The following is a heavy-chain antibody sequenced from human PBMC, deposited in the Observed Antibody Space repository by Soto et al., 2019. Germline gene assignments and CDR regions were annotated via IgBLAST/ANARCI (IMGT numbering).Heavy chain of an antibody. Sequence: SETLSLTCAVSGGSISSSNWWSWVRQPPGKGLEWIGEIYHSGSTNYNPSLKSRVTISVDKSKNQFSLKLSSVTAADTAVYYCALITYYYDSSGYPFDYWGQGTLVTVSS. CDR3: ALITYYYDSSGYPFDY. V-gene: IGHV4-4*02. J-gene: IGHJ4*02. CDR1: GGSISSSNW. CDR2: IYHSGST. D-gene: IGHD3-22*01.